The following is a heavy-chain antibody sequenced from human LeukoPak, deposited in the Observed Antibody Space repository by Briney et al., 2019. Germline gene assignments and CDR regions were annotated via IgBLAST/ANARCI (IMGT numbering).Heavy chain of an antibody. D-gene: IGHD6-19*01. CDR3: ARVTKQWLRFDP. V-gene: IGHV3-66*01. CDR2: IYSGGST. J-gene: IGHJ5*02. CDR1: GFTVSSNY. Sequence: PGGSLRLSCAASGFTVSSNYMSWVRQAPGKGLEWVSVIYSGGSTYYADSVKGRFTISRDNSKNTLYLQMNSLRAEDTAVYYCARVTKQWLRFDPWGQGTLVTVSS.